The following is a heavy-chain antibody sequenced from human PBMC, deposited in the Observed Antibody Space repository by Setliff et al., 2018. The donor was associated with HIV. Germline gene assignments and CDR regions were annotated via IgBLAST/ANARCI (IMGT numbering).Heavy chain of an antibody. J-gene: IGHJ4*02. CDR2: IYHSGST. Sequence: SETLSLTCAVSGYSISSGYYWGWIRQPPGKGLEWIGNIYHSGSTYYNPSLKSRVTISVDTSKNQFSLKLSSVTAADTAVYYCARTPEDYDQYFFDRWGQGTLVTVSS. V-gene: IGHV4-38-2*01. CDR1: GYSISSGYY. CDR3: ARTPEDYDQYFFDR. D-gene: IGHD3-22*01.